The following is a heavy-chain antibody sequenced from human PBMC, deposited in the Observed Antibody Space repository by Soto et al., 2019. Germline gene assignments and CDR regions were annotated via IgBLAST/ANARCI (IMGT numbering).Heavy chain of an antibody. J-gene: IGHJ5*02. D-gene: IGHD6-13*01. CDR1: GGTFSSYA. V-gene: IGHV1-69*13. Sequence: SVKVSCKASGGTFSSYAISWVRQAPGQGLEWMGGIIPIFGTANYARKFQGRVTITADESTSTAYMELSSLRSEDTAVYYCARESIAAAGINWFDPWGQGTLVTVSS. CDR2: IIPIFGTA. CDR3: ARESIAAAGINWFDP.